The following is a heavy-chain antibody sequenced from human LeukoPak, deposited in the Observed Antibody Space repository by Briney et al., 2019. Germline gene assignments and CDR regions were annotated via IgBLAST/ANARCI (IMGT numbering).Heavy chain of an antibody. CDR2: INHSGST. V-gene: IGHV4-34*01. CDR1: GDSISGNY. Sequence: KPSEALSLTCSVSGDSISGNYWSWIRQPPGKGLEWIGEINHSGSTNYNPSLKSRVTISVDTSKNQFSLKLSSVTAADTAVYYCARDVYGADYWGQGTLVTVSS. CDR3: ARDVYGADY. J-gene: IGHJ4*02. D-gene: IGHD4-17*01.